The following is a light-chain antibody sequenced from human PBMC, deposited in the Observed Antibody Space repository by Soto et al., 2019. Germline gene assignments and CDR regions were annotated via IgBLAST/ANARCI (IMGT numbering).Light chain of an antibody. V-gene: IGKV4-1*01. CDR2: WAS. Sequence: DIVMTQSPDSLAVSLGERATIDCKSSQSLLYGGNDRNYLAWYQHKPGQSPKLIMYWASTREAGVPDRFSGSESDTHFTLTISSLQAEDVAVNYYQQYYTTPQTFGRGTKLEIK. CDR1: QSLLYGGNDRNY. J-gene: IGKJ2*01. CDR3: QQYYTTPQT.